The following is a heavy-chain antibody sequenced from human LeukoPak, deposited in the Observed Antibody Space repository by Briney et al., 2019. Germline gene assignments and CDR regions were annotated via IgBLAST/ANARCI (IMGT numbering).Heavy chain of an antibody. V-gene: IGHV1-2*02. J-gene: IGHJ6*04. Sequence: EASVKVSCKASGYTFTGYYMHWVRQAPGQGLEWMGWINPNSGGTNYAQKFQGRVTMTRDTSISTAYMELSRLRSEDTAVYYCARDRVPAAMRSYYGMDVWGKGTTVTVSS. D-gene: IGHD2-2*01. CDR2: INPNSGGT. CDR3: ARDRVPAAMRSYYGMDV. CDR1: GYTFTGYY.